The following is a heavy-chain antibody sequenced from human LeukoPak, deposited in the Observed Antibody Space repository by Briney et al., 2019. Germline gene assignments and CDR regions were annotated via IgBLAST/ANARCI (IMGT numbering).Heavy chain of an antibody. J-gene: IGHJ3*02. V-gene: IGHV1-69*13. D-gene: IGHD4-17*01. Sequence: ASVKVSCKASGGTFSSYAISWVRQAPGQGLEWMGGIIPIFGTANYAQKFQGRVTITADESTSTAYMELSSLRSEDTAVYYCARDLYGAKRAFDIWGQGTMVTVSS. CDR3: ARDLYGAKRAFDI. CDR1: GGTFSSYA. CDR2: IIPIFGTA.